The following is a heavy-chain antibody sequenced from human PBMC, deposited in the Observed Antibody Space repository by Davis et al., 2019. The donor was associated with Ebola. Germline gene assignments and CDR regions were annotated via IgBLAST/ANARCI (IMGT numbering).Heavy chain of an antibody. CDR2: INHSGST. Sequence: MPSETLSLTCTVSGGSISSGGYYWSWIRQPPGKGLEWIGEINHSGSTNYNPSLKSRVTISVDTSKNQFSLKLSSVTAADTAVYYCARGRYGSGSYGEGMDVWGQGTTVTVSS. CDR1: GGSISSGGYY. D-gene: IGHD3-10*01. J-gene: IGHJ6*02. V-gene: IGHV4-39*07. CDR3: ARGRYGSGSYGEGMDV.